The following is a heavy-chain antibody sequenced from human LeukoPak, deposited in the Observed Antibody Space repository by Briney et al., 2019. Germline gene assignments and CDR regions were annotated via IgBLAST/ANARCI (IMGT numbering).Heavy chain of an antibody. CDR3: ARDSGYRDY. CDR1: GFTFSNYW. Sequence: GGSLRLPCAASGFTFSNYWLSWVRQAPGKGLEWVANIKQDGSEKYFVDSVKGRFTISRDNAKNSLYLQMNSLRAEDTAVYYCARDSGYRDYWGQGTLVTV. D-gene: IGHD3-9*01. CDR2: IKQDGSEK. V-gene: IGHV3-7*03. J-gene: IGHJ4*02.